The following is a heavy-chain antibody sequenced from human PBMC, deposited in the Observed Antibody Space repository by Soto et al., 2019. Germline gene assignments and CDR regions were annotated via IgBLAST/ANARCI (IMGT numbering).Heavy chain of an antibody. D-gene: IGHD6-19*01. CDR3: PREMIAVAGRYYFYYFGRDV. CDR1: GFTFGDYA. Sequence: GGSLRLSCTASGFTFGDYAMSWVRQAPGKGLVGVGFIRSKAYGGTTEYAASVKGRVTISSDDSKSIAYLQMNSPKTEDTAVYYCPREMIAVAGRYYFYYFGRDVWGQGTTVTV. V-gene: IGHV3-49*04. CDR2: IRSKAYGGTT. J-gene: IGHJ6*02.